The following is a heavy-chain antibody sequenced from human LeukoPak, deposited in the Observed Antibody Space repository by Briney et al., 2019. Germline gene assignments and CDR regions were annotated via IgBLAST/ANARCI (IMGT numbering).Heavy chain of an antibody. V-gene: IGHV1-2*02. J-gene: IGHJ3*02. CDR3: ARPAGVSSSWYPDAFDI. D-gene: IGHD6-13*01. CDR1: GYTFTRYY. CDR2: INPKSGGT. Sequence: SVKVSCKASGYTFTRYYMHWVRRAPGQGLEWMGWINPKSGGTNYAQKFQGRVTMTRDTSISTAYMELSRLRSDDTAVYYCARPAGVSSSWYPDAFDIWGQGTMVTVSS.